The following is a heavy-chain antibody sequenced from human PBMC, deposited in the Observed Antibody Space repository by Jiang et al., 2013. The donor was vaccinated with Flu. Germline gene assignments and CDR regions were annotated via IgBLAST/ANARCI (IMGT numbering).Heavy chain of an antibody. D-gene: IGHD6-13*01. V-gene: IGHV6-1*01. CDR3: ARDLVAAETYYYGMDV. CDR2: TYYRSKWYN. J-gene: IGHJ6*02. Sequence: TSQTLSLTRAISGDSVSSNSAAWNWIRQSPSRGLEWLGRTYYRSKWYNDYAVSVKSRITINPDTSKNQFSLQLNSVTPEDTAVYYCARDLVAAETYYYGMDVWGQGTTVTVSS. CDR1: GDSVSSNSAA.